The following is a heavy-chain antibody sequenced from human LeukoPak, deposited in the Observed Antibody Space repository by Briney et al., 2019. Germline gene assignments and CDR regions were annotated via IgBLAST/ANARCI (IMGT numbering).Heavy chain of an antibody. J-gene: IGHJ5*02. CDR1: GGSISSGGYY. Sequence: SETLSLTCTVSGGSISSGGYYWSWIRQHPGKGLEWIGYIYYSGSTYYNPSLKSRVTISVDTSKNQFSLKLSSVTAADTAVYYCAREMTTATYNWFDPWGQGTLVTVSS. V-gene: IGHV4-31*03. CDR3: AREMTTATYNWFDP. D-gene: IGHD4-17*01. CDR2: IYYSGST.